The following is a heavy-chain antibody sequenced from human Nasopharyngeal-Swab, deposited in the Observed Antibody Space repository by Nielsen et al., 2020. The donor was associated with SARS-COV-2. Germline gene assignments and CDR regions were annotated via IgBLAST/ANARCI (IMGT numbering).Heavy chain of an antibody. V-gene: IGHV4-39*01. CDR1: GGSVSSSRSY. CDR3: ARAGVDTSTGSSGGCFDY. Sequence: SETLSLTCTVSGGSVSSSRSYWGWIRQPPGKGLEWIGSIYYSGSTYYTPSLKSRVTISVDTSKNQFSLKLRSVTAADTAVYYCARAGVDTSTGSSGGCFDYWGQGTLVTVSS. J-gene: IGHJ4*02. CDR2: IYYSGST. D-gene: IGHD3-9*01.